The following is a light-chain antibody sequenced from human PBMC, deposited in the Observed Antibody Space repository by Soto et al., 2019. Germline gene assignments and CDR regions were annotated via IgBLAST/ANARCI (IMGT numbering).Light chain of an antibody. Sequence: DIQLTQSPSTLSASVGDRVTVTCRASQRIDRYLAWYQQKPGKAPKLLVYDASTLEGGVPSSFSGSGPATEFILTISSLQPDDFATYYCQQYKDGAWTFGQGTKV. CDR3: QQYKDGAWT. CDR2: DAS. J-gene: IGKJ1*01. V-gene: IGKV1-5*01. CDR1: QRIDRY.